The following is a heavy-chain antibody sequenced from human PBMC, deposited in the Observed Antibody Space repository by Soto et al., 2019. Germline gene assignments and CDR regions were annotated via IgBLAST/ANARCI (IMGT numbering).Heavy chain of an antibody. J-gene: IGHJ6*03. Sequence: ASVKVSSKASGLSFTCYYIKWVRHATGQGLEWMGWMNPNSGNTGYAQKFQGRVTMTRNTSISTAYMELSSLRSEDTAVYYCARTPGATPTKYYYYYYYMAVLGKGTTVTVSS. CDR2: MNPNSGNT. CDR1: GLSFTCYY. CDR3: ARTPGATPTKYYYYYYYMAV. V-gene: IGHV1-8*01. D-gene: IGHD2-15*01.